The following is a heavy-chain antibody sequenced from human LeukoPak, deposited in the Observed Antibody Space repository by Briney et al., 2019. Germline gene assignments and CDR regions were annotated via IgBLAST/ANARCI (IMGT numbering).Heavy chain of an antibody. CDR1: GFTVSSNY. D-gene: IGHD3-10*01. J-gene: IGHJ4*02. V-gene: IGHV3-53*01. Sequence: PGGSLGLSCAASGFTVSSNYMSWVRQAPGKGLEWVSIIYSGGSTFYADSVKGRFTISRDNSKNTLYLQMNSLRAEDTAVYYCARDREDYGSGSFMYYFDYWGQGTLVTVSS. CDR2: IYSGGST. CDR3: ARDREDYGSGSFMYYFDY.